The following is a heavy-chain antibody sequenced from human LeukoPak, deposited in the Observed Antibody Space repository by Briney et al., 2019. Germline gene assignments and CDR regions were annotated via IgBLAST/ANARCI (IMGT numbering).Heavy chain of an antibody. CDR3: ANGRYCSGGSCYSSYYFDY. V-gene: IGHV3-30*18. D-gene: IGHD2-15*01. CDR1: GFTFSSYG. CDR2: ISYDGSNK. J-gene: IGHJ4*02. Sequence: PGGSLRLSCAASGFTFSSYGMHWVRQAPGKGLEWVAVISYDGSNKYYADSVKGRFTISRDNSKNTLYLQMNSLRAEDTAVYYCANGRYCSGGSCYSSYYFDYWGQGTLVTVSS.